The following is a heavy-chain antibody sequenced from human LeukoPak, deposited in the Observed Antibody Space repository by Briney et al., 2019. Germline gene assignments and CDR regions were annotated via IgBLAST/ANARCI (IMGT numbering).Heavy chain of an antibody. Sequence: PGGPLRLSCEAPGFIFRNYGMTWFRKPPGKGLEWVANINQEGNDKYYVDSVKGRFTISRDNTKNSLFLQMNSLRAEDTAVYYCVVTRTRGDHWGQGTLVTVSS. CDR3: VVTRTRGDH. J-gene: IGHJ4*02. CDR2: INQEGNDK. D-gene: IGHD4-23*01. V-gene: IGHV3-7*03. CDR1: GFIFRNYG.